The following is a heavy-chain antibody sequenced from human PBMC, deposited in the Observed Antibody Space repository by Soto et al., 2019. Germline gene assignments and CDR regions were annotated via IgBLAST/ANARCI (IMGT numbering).Heavy chain of an antibody. CDR3: ATTTSSSVPISFDY. J-gene: IGHJ4*02. CDR1: GGSISSGGYY. D-gene: IGHD6-6*01. V-gene: IGHV4-31*03. CDR2: IYYSGST. Sequence: SETLSLTRTVSGGSISSGGYYWSWIRQHPGKGLEWIGYIYYSGSTYYNPSLKSRVTISVDTSKNQFSLKLSSVTAADTAVYYCATTTSSSVPISFDYWGQGTLVTVSS.